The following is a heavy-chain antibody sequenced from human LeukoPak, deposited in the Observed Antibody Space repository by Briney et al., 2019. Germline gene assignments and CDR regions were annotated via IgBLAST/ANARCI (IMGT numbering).Heavy chain of an antibody. CDR3: AKLEDYYDSSGYYPHPYFDY. D-gene: IGHD3-22*01. CDR1: GFTFDDFG. CDR2: ISGSGGST. J-gene: IGHJ4*02. V-gene: IGHV3-23*01. Sequence: PGESLRLSCSASGFTFDDFGINWVRQAPGKGLEWVSAISGSGGSTYYADSVKGRFTISRDNSKNTLYLQMNSLRAEDTAVYYCAKLEDYYDSSGYYPHPYFDYWGQGTLVTVSS.